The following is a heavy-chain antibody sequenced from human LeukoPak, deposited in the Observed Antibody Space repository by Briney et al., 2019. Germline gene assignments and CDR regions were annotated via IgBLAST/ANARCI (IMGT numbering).Heavy chain of an antibody. CDR3: ARDSGTAMVKVYYYYYYMDV. CDR1: GYTFTSYG. Sequence: PGASVKVSCKASGYTFTSYGISWVRQDPGQGLEWMGWISAYNGNTNYAQKLQGRVTMTTDTSTSTAYMELRSLRSDDTAVYYCARDSGTAMVKVYYYYYYMDVWGKGTTVTVSS. D-gene: IGHD5-18*01. CDR2: ISAYNGNT. V-gene: IGHV1-18*01. J-gene: IGHJ6*03.